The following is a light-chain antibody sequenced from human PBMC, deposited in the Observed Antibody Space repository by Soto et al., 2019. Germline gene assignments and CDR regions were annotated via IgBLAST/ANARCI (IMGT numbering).Light chain of an antibody. Sequence: EIVMTQSPATLSVSPGERATLSCRASQSVSSNLAWYQQKPGQAPRLLIYDASGRATGIPARFSGSGSGTDFTLTISSLVPEDFAVYYCQQRRNWPPYTFGQGTKLEIK. CDR3: QQRRNWPPYT. CDR2: DAS. J-gene: IGKJ2*01. V-gene: IGKV3-11*01. CDR1: QSVSSN.